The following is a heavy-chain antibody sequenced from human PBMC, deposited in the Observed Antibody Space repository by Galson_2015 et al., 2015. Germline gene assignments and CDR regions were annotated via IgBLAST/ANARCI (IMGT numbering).Heavy chain of an antibody. V-gene: IGHV3-48*03. D-gene: IGHD3-3*01. CDR3: ARRVPDFGMR. Sequence: SLRLSCAASGFTFSTYEMTWVRRAPGKGLEWVSYISSSGSTIYYADSVKGRFTISRDNAKNSVYLQMNSLRSEDTAVYYCARRVPDFGMRWGQGTLVTVSS. J-gene: IGHJ4*02. CDR2: ISSSGSTI. CDR1: GFTFSTYE.